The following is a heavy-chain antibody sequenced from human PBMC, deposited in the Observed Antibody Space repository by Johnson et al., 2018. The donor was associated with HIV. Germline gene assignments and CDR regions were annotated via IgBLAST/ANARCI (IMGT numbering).Heavy chain of an antibody. CDR2: ISFDGSHK. D-gene: IGHD2-8*02. CDR3: ARDEEVMYAMGAFDI. J-gene: IGHJ3*02. CDR1: GFTFSSYA. V-gene: IGHV3-30*04. Sequence: VQLVESGGGVVQPGRSLRLSCAASGFTFSSYAMHWVRQAPGKGLEWVAVISFDGSHKYYADSVKGRFTISRDNSKNTLYLQMNSLRADDTAVYYCARDEEVMYAMGAFDIWGQGTMLTVSS.